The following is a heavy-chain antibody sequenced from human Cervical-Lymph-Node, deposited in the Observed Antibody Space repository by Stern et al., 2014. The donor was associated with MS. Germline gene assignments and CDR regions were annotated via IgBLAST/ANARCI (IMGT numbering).Heavy chain of an antibody. CDR2: VDYKGTP. CDR3: ARHSVGVKDFDS. J-gene: IGHJ4*02. CDR1: GGSIRTFS. Sequence: QVQLQESGPGLVKPSETLSLTCTVSGGSIRTFSWSWIRQPPGRGLEWIGCVDYKGTPTHNPSLKIRVTMSVDTSKSQLSLRLHSVTAADTAVYYCARHSVGVKDFDSWGQGTLVTVSS. V-gene: IGHV4-59*01. D-gene: IGHD4-23*01.